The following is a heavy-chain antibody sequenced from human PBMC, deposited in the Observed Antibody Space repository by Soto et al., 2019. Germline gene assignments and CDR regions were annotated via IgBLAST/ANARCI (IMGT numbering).Heavy chain of an antibody. J-gene: IGHJ4*02. CDR1: GFTFSDYY. D-gene: IGHD3-3*01. CDR3: ARVPYDFWSGYYQDY. CDR2: ISSSGSTI. Sequence: PGGSLRLSCAAPGFTFSDYYMSWIRQAPGKGLEWVSYISSSGSTIYYADSVKGRFTISRDNAKNSLYLQMNSLRAEDTAVYYCARVPYDFWSGYYQDYWGQGTLVTVSS. V-gene: IGHV3-11*01.